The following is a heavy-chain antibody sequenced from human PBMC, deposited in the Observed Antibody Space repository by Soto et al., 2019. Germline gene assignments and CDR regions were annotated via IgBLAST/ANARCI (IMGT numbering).Heavy chain of an antibody. CDR2: ISGSGGST. CDR3: AKIRPSSSMVRGVIGRYYFDY. Sequence: GGSLRLSCAASGFTFSSYAMTWVRQAPGKGLEWVSAISGSGGSTYYADSVKGRFTISRDNSKNTLYLQMNSLRAEDTAVYYCAKIRPSSSMVRGVIGRYYFDYWGQGTLVTVSS. V-gene: IGHV3-23*01. J-gene: IGHJ4*02. CDR1: GFTFSSYA. D-gene: IGHD3-10*01.